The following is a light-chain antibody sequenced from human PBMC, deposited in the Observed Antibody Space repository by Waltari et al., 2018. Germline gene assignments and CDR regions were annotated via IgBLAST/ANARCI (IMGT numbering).Light chain of an antibody. CDR1: QGISSY. J-gene: IGKJ4*01. CDR2: AAS. Sequence: DIQLTQSPSFLSASVGDRVTITCRASQGISSYLAWYQQKPGKAPKLLIYAASTLQSAVPSRFSGSGSGTEFTLTISSLQPEDFATYYCQQLTSYPLTFGGGTKVEIK. V-gene: IGKV1-9*01. CDR3: QQLTSYPLT.